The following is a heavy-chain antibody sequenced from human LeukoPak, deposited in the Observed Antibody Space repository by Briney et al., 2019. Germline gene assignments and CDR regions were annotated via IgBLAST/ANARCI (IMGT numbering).Heavy chain of an antibody. Sequence: PSETLSLTCTVSGGSISSYYWSWIRQPPGKGLEWIGYIYYSGSTNYNPSLKSRVTISVDTSKNQFSLKLSSVTAADTAVYYCARGYYDSSGYPTPFDYWGQGTLVTVSS. CDR2: IYYSGST. CDR1: GGSISSYY. J-gene: IGHJ4*02. CDR3: ARGYYDSSGYPTPFDY. D-gene: IGHD3-22*01. V-gene: IGHV4-59*01.